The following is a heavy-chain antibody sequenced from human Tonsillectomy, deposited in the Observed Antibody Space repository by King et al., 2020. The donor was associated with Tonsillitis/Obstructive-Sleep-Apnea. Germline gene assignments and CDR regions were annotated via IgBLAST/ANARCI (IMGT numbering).Heavy chain of an antibody. CDR3: ARESYYSRYYYYMDV. J-gene: IGHJ6*03. V-gene: IGHV4-59*01. CDR2: IYYSGST. D-gene: IGHD3-10*01. Sequence: QLQESGPGLVKPSETLSLTCTVSGGSISSYYWSWIRQPPGKGLEWIGYIYYSGSTHYNPSLKSRVTISVDTSKNQFSLKLSSVTAADTAVYYCARESYYSRYYYYMDVWGKGTTVTVSS. CDR1: GGSISSYY.